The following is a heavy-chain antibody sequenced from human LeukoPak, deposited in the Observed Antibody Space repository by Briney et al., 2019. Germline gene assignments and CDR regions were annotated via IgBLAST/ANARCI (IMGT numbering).Heavy chain of an antibody. J-gene: IGHJ4*02. V-gene: IGHV4-59*01. CDR1: GGSFSGYY. D-gene: IGHD3-22*01. CDR2: VYYSGST. Sequence: PSETLSLTCAVYGGSFSGYYWSWIRQPPGKGLEWIGYVYYSGSTNYNPSLKSRVTISVDTSKNQFSLKLSSVTAADTAVYYCARDARRKDSSGYYYDYWGQGTLVTVSS. CDR3: ARDARRKDSSGYYYDY.